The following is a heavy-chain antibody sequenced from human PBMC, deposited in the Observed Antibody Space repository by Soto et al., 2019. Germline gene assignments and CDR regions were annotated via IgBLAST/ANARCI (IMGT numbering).Heavy chain of an antibody. CDR3: VKTTGGYSSSWYFPRIPKEYFQH. V-gene: IGHV3-23*01. J-gene: IGHJ1*01. D-gene: IGHD6-13*01. Sequence: GGSLRLSCAASGFVFNDYAISWVRQAPGKGLEWVSGISASGGRTYYADSVKGRLSVSRDNSNNTLYLQMSSLRAEDTAVYYCVKTTGGYSSSWYFPRIPKEYFQHWGQGTLVTVSS. CDR1: GFVFNDYA. CDR2: ISASGGRT.